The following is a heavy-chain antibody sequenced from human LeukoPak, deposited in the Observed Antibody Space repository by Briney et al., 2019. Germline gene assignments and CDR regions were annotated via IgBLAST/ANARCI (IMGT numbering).Heavy chain of an antibody. J-gene: IGHJ4*02. CDR3: AKDRSTYNVLTGYQDY. Sequence: GGSLRLSCAVSGFTFSRYGMHWVRQTPGKGLEWVALISYDGGNKDYVDSVKGRFTVSRDSSRNTLYLQMNSLRPEDTAVYYCAKDRSTYNVLTGYQDYWGQGTLVTVSS. D-gene: IGHD3-9*01. CDR2: ISYDGGNK. CDR1: GFTFSRYG. V-gene: IGHV3-30*02.